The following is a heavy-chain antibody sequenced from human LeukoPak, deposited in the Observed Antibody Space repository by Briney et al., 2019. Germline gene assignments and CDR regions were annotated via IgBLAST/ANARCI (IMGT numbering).Heavy chain of an antibody. D-gene: IGHD3-3*01. V-gene: IGHV3-23*01. CDR1: GFTFSSYA. CDR3: AKDRRATLYGEFDY. J-gene: IGHJ4*02. Sequence: GGSLRLSCAASGFTFSSYAMSWVRQAPGKGLEWVSAISGGGVGTYYADSVKGRFTCSRDNSKNTLYLQMNSLRAEDTAVYYCAKDRRATLYGEFDYWGQGTLVTVSS. CDR2: ISGGGVGT.